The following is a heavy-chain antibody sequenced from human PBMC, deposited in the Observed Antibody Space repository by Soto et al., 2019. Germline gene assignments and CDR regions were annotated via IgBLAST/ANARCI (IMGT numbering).Heavy chain of an antibody. CDR2: SWYDGKT. CDR3: ARVRNNNDKRLDV. V-gene: IGHV3-33*01. Sequence: QEQLVESGGGMVHPGTSLRLSCVTTGISLTAQGMHWVRQAPGKGLEWVALSWYDGKTFYGDSVKGRFTISRDTSTVFLDLRSLRPDDTAVYFCARVRNNNDKRLDVWGQGTTVIVS. CDR1: GISLTAQG. J-gene: IGHJ6*02. D-gene: IGHD2-8*01.